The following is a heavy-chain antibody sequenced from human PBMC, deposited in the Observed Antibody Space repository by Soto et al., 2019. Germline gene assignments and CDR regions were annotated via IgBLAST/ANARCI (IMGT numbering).Heavy chain of an antibody. J-gene: IGHJ4*02. CDR3: ARVEGDILTGYGVGIFDY. CDR1: GGTFSSYA. CDR2: IIPIFGTA. V-gene: IGHV1-69*13. Sequence: SGKVSCKASGGTFSSYASSWVRQAPGQGLEWMGGIIPIFGTANDAQKLQGRVTITADESTSTAYMELSSLRSEDTAVYYCARVEGDILTGYGVGIFDYWGQGILVPVSS. D-gene: IGHD3-9*01.